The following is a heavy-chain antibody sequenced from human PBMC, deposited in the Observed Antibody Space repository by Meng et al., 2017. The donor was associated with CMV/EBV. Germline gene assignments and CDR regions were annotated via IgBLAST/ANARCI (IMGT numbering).Heavy chain of an antibody. J-gene: IGHJ3*02. Sequence: SVQVSCKASGGTFSSYAISWVRQAPGQGLEWMGGIIPIFGTANYAQKFQGRVTITTDESTSTAYMELSSLRSEDTAVYYCASFGGSSWDDSGWMNAFDIWGQGTMVTVSS. CDR2: IIPIFGTA. CDR3: ASFGGSSWDDSGWMNAFDI. V-gene: IGHV1-69*05. D-gene: IGHD6-13*01. CDR1: GGTFSSYA.